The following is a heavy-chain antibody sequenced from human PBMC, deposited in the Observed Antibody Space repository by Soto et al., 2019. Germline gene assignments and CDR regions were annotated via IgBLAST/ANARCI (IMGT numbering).Heavy chain of an antibody. CDR3: ARDSRIVPTPAMGSVGFDP. V-gene: IGHV3-23*01. D-gene: IGHD2-2*01. J-gene: IGHJ5*02. CDR1: EFTFSNYA. Sequence: GGSPRLSCAASEFTFSNYAMSWVRQAPGKGLEWVSAISYGGGTTYYAGSVEGRFTIFRDNHKNSLYLQMTNLRAEDSAVYYCARDSRIVPTPAMGSVGFDPWGQGVQVTVSS. CDR2: ISYGGGTT.